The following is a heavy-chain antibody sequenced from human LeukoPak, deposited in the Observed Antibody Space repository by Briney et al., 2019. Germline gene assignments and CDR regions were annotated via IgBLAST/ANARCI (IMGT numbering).Heavy chain of an antibody. Sequence: GGSLRLSRAASGFTFSSYAVHWVRQAPGKGLEWVAVISYDGSNKYYADSVKGRFTISRDNSKNTLYLQMNSLRAEDTAVYYCARVITLYDSSDYYYYYGMDVWGQGTTVTVSS. V-gene: IGHV3-30-3*01. CDR3: ARVITLYDSSDYYYYYGMDV. J-gene: IGHJ6*02. CDR1: GFTFSSYA. D-gene: IGHD3-22*01. CDR2: ISYDGSNK.